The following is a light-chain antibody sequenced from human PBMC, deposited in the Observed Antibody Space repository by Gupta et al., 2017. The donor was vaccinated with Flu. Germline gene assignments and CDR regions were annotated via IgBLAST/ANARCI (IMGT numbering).Light chain of an antibody. V-gene: IGLV2-14*01. CDR2: EVS. CDR3: SSYTSSTLVV. Sequence: QSALTQPASVSGSPGQSLTISCTGTSNDYVSWYQQHPGKAPKVMIYEVSNRPSGVSNRFAGSKSGNTASLTISGLQAEDEAQYYCSSYTSSTLVVFGGGTKLTVL. J-gene: IGLJ2*01. CDR1: SNDY.